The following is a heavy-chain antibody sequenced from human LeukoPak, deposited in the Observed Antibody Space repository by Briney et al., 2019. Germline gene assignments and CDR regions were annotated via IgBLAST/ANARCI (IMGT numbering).Heavy chain of an antibody. V-gene: IGHV4-59*01. CDR2: IYYSGST. CDR3: ARYRGDYYYYGMDV. CDR1: GGSISSYY. J-gene: IGHJ6*02. Sequence: SETLSLTCTVAGGSISSYYWSWIRQPPGKGLEWIGYIYYSGSTNYNPSLKSRVTISVAPSKNQFSLKLSAVTAADPAVYYCARYRGDYYYYGMDVWGQGTTVTVSS. D-gene: IGHD1-14*01.